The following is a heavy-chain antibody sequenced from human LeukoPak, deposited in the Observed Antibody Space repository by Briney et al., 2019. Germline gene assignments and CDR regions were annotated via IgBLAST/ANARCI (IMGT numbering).Heavy chain of an antibody. CDR3: AKSPAKAKRAGNHFDY. CDR1: GFTFSSYA. J-gene: IGHJ4*02. Sequence: GGPLRLSCAASGFTFSSYAMSWVRQAPGKGLEWVSAISGSGGSTYYADSVKGRFTISRDNSKNTLYLQMNSLRAEDTAVYYCAKSPAKAKRAGNHFDYWGQGTLVTVSS. CDR2: ISGSGGST. V-gene: IGHV3-23*01.